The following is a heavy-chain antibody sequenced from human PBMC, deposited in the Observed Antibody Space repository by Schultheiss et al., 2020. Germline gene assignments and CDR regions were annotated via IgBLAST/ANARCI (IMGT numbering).Heavy chain of an antibody. J-gene: IGHJ5*02. Sequence: GESLKISCAASGFTFSSYGMHWVRQAPGKGLEWVAVISYDGSNKYYADSVKGRFTISRDNSKNTLYLQMNSLRAEDTAVYYCAKDRGYLSTLGWFDPWGQGTLVTVSS. D-gene: IGHD3-16*01. CDR3: AKDRGYLSTLGWFDP. V-gene: IGHV3-30*18. CDR1: GFTFSSYG. CDR2: ISYDGSNK.